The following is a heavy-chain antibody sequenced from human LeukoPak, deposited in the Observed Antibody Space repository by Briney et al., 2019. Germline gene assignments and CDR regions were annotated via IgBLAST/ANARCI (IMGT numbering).Heavy chain of an antibody. CDR1: GGTFSSYA. Sequence: ASVKVSCKASGGTFSSYAISWVRQAPGQGLEWMGRIIPIFGTANYAQKFQGRVTITTDESTSTAYMELSSVRSEDTAVYYCARDSRDSSSPYFHYWVQGTLVTVSS. CDR3: ARDSRDSSSPYFHY. V-gene: IGHV1-69*05. D-gene: IGHD6-6*01. J-gene: IGHJ4*02. CDR2: IIPIFGTA.